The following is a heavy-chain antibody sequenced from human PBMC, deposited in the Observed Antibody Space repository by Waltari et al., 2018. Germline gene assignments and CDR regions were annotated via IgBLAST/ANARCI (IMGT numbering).Heavy chain of an antibody. J-gene: IGHJ4*02. CDR2: IYGSSGST. CDR3: ARRNYNFWSGYYAF. D-gene: IGHD3-3*01. V-gene: IGHV4-38-2*01. Sequence: QVQLQESGPGLVKPSETLSLTCAVSGCSFSIYWWGWIRQPPGKGLEWIGIIYGSSGSTEYNPSLKSRATISRDTSKNQFSLKLTSVTAADTAVYYCARRNYNFWSGYYAFWGQGVLVTVSS. CDR1: GCSFSIYW.